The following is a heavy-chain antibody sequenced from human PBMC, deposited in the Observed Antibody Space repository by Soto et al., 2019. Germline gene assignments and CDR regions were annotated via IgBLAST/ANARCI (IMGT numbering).Heavy chain of an antibody. D-gene: IGHD6-6*01. V-gene: IGHV4-4*07. Sequence: ASETLSLTCTVSGGSISSFYWSWIRQPAGKGLEWIGRIYTSGSTNYNPSLKSRVTMSVDTSKNQFSLKLSSVTAADTAVYYCARVGSIAARPDYYGMDVWGQGTTVTASS. CDR3: ARVGSIAARPDYYGMDV. J-gene: IGHJ6*02. CDR1: GGSISSFY. CDR2: IYTSGST.